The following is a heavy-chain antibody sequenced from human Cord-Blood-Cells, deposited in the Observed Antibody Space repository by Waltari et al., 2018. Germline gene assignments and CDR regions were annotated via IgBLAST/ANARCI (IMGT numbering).Heavy chain of an antibody. Sequence: QVQLVESGGGVVQPGRSLRLSCAASGFTFSRYGMHWVRQAPGKGLEWVAVISYDGSNKYYADSVKGRFTISRDNSKNTLYLQMNSLRAEDTAVYYCAKDTLGNAFDIWGQGTMVTVSS. CDR1: GFTFSRYG. CDR2: ISYDGSNK. V-gene: IGHV3-30*18. CDR3: AKDTLGNAFDI. D-gene: IGHD7-27*01. J-gene: IGHJ3*02.